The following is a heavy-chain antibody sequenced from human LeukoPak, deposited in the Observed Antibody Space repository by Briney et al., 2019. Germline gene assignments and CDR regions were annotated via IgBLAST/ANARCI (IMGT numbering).Heavy chain of an antibody. CDR1: GFSFSFYG. CDR3: AGFSDYYYYYHMDV. V-gene: IGHV3-30*02. Sequence: GGSLRLSCGASGFSFSFYGMHWVRQAPGKGLEWVAFLRYDGTDEDYGDSVKGRFTISRDNSKNTLYLQMNSLRAEDTAVYYCAGFSDYYYYYHMDVWGKGTTVTVSS. CDR2: LRYDGTDE. J-gene: IGHJ6*03.